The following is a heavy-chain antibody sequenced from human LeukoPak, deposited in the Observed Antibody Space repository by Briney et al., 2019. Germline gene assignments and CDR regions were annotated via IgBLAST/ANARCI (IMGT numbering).Heavy chain of an antibody. J-gene: IGHJ3*02. D-gene: IGHD4-17*01. CDR1: GGSISSYY. Sequence: PSETLSLTCTVSGGSISSYYWSWIRQPAGKGQEWIGRIYTSGSTNYNPSLKSRVTMSVDTSKNQFSLKLSSVTAADTAVYYCARIGADYGDYFAFDIWGQGTMVTVSS. CDR3: ARIGADYGDYFAFDI. V-gene: IGHV4-4*07. CDR2: IYTSGST.